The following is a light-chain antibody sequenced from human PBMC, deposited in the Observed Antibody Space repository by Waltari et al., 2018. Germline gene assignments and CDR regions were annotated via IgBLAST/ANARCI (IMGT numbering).Light chain of an antibody. CDR3: QQYNDWPLW. Sequence: EIVMTQSQVTLCVSSGARATLACRASPSVSSTLAWYQQKPGQPPRPLISVASTRATGSPARFSGSESGTEYTHTISSLQSEEFAGYSCQQYNDWPLWFGQGNKGEIK. V-gene: IGKV3-15*01. J-gene: IGKJ1*01. CDR1: PSVSST. CDR2: VAS.